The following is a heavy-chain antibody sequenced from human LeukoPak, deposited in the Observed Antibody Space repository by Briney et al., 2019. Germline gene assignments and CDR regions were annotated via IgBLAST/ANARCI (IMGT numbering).Heavy chain of an antibody. D-gene: IGHD5-12*01. CDR3: ARGGTSTGVDY. Sequence: SETLSLTCTVSGGSISSSSHYWVWIRQPPGKGLEWIGSIYYSGGTYYNPSLKSRVTISVDTSKNQFSLKLSSVTAADTAVYFCARGGTSTGVDYWGQGTLVTVSS. V-gene: IGHV4-39*01. CDR2: IYYSGGT. CDR1: GGSISSSSHY. J-gene: IGHJ4*02.